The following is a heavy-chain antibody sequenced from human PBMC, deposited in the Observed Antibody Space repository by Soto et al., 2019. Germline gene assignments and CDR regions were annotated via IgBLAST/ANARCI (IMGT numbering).Heavy chain of an antibody. CDR3: ARVPPRYYDTAGPFDY. D-gene: IGHD3-22*01. J-gene: IGHJ4*02. V-gene: IGHV1-69*01. CDR2: IIPIFGPA. Sequence: QVQLVQSGAEVKKPGSSVKVSCKASGGTFSSYAISWVRQAPGQGLEWMGGIIPIFGPANTPRNFKGRVNPYLGTANYAQKFQGRVTITADESTSTAYMELSSLRSEDTAVYYCARVPPRYYDTAGPFDYWGQGTLVTVSS. CDR1: GGTFSSYA.